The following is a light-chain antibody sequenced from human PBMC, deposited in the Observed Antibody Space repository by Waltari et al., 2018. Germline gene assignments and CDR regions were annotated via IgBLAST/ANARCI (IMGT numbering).Light chain of an antibody. J-gene: IGKJ1*01. V-gene: IGKV1-5*03. CDR3: LQYNSYPWT. CDR1: QSIVVW. CDR2: KAS. Sequence: DIQVTQSPSTLSASVGDRVTITCRASQSIVVWLAWYQQKPGKAPRLLIYKASYLESGVQSRFSGSASGTAFTLTISSLQADDFATYYCLQYNSYPWTFGQGTTVEIK.